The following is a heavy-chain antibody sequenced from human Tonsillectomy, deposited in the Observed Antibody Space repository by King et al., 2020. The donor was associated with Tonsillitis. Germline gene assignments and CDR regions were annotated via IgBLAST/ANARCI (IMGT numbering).Heavy chain of an antibody. D-gene: IGHD7-27*01. V-gene: IGHV3-33*05. J-gene: IGHJ4*02. CDR1: GFTFSSYG. CDR3: ARDPLTGDYYFDY. Sequence: QLVQSGGGVVQPGRSLRLSCAASGFTFSSYGMHWVRQAPGKGLEWVAVISYDGSNKYYADSVKGRFTISRDNSKTTLYLQMNSLRAEDTAVYFCARDPLTGDYYFDYWGQGTLVTVSS. CDR2: ISYDGSNK.